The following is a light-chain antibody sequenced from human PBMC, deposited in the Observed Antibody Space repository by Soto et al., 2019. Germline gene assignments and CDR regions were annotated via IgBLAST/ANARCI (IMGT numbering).Light chain of an antibody. V-gene: IGLV2-14*01. J-gene: IGLJ3*02. CDR1: SGDVFAYNY. CDR2: EVN. CDR3: SSYTDRSTNTWV. Sequence: QSALTQPASVSGSPGQSITISCTGTSGDVFAYNYVSWYQQYPDKAPKLMIYEVNNRPSGVSYRFSGSKSGNTASLTISGLQAEDEADYYCSSYTDRSTNTWVFGGGTKLTVL.